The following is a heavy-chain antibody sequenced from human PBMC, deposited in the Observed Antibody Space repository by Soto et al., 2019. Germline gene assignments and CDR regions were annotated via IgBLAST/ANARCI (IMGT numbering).Heavy chain of an antibody. J-gene: IGHJ5*02. CDR1: GGSINSGNYY. D-gene: IGHD2-2*01. CDR3: ARRHCTTTTCFDP. CDR2: VSYSGSA. V-gene: IGHV4-31*03. Sequence: TLSLTCSVSGGSINSGNYYWSWIRQHPGKGLEWIGYVSYSGSAHYNPSLRSRVFISVDTSRNQFSLKLSSVTAADTAVYYCARRHCTTTTCFDPWGQGTLVTVSS.